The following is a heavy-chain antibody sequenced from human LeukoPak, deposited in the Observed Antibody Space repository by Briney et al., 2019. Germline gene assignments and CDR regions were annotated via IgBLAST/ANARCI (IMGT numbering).Heavy chain of an antibody. V-gene: IGHV1-69*04. J-gene: IGHJ4*02. CDR3: ARDRRKAAGTPLDY. Sequence: ASVKVSCKASGGTFSSYAISWVRQAPGQGLEWMGRIIPILGIANYAQKFQGRVTITADKSTSTAYMELSSLRSEDTAVYYCARDRRKAAGTPLDYWGQGTLVTVSS. CDR2: IIPILGIA. D-gene: IGHD6-13*01. CDR1: GGTFSSYA.